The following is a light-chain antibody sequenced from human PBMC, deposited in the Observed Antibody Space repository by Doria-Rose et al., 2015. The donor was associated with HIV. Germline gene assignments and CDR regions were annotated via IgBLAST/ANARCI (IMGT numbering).Light chain of an antibody. CDR3: HRYGTSWT. CDR2: DGS. V-gene: IGKV3-20*01. Sequence: EIVLTQSPGTLSLSPGERATLSCRASQSFSSTYLAWYQQKPGQAPSLLIYDGSTGATGIPDRFSASGSGTDFTLTINRLEPEDFALYYCHRYGTSWTFGQGTKVEI. J-gene: IGKJ1*01. CDR1: QSFSSTY.